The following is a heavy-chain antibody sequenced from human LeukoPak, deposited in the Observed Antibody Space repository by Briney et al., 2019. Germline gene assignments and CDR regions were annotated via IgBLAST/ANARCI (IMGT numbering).Heavy chain of an antibody. J-gene: IGHJ4*02. V-gene: IGHV6-1*01. Sequence: SQTLSLTCAISGDSVCSNSAAWNWIRQSPSRGLEWLGRTYYRSKWYNDYAVSVKSRITINPDTSKNQFSLQLNSVTPEDTAVYYCARVRYYDSSGYYQDYYFDYWGQGTLVTVSS. D-gene: IGHD3-22*01. CDR3: ARVRYYDSSGYYQDYYFDY. CDR1: GDSVCSNSAA. CDR2: TYYRSKWYN.